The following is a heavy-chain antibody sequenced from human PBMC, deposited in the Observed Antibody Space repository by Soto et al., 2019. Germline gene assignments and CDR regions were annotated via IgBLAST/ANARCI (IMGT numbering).Heavy chain of an antibody. CDR2: IWYDGSNK. D-gene: IGHD2-2*01. Sequence: QVQLVESGGGVVQPGRSLRLSCAASGFSFTNHGMHWVRQTPGTGLEWVAVIWYDGSNKYYADSVKGRFTISRDTSKNTLYLQMNSLRAEDTAVYYCSRRAGYQLMGDGGWFYPWGQGTLVTVSS. CDR3: SRRAGYQLMGDGGWFYP. J-gene: IGHJ5*02. V-gene: IGHV3-33*01. CDR1: GFSFTNHG.